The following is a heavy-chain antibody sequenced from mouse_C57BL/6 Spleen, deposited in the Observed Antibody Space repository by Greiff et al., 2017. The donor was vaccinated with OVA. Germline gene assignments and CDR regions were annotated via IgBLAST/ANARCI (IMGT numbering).Heavy chain of an antibody. CDR3: ARSNDGYYGYFDV. J-gene: IGHJ1*03. CDR1: GYTFTSYW. D-gene: IGHD2-3*01. V-gene: IGHV1-53*01. CDR2: INPSNGGT. Sequence: QVQLQQPGTDLVKPGASVKLSCKASGYTFTSYWMHWVKQRPGQGLEWIGNINPSNGGTNYNEKFKSKATLTVDTSSSTAYMQLSSLTAEDSAGYYCARSNDGYYGYFDVWGTGTTVTVSS.